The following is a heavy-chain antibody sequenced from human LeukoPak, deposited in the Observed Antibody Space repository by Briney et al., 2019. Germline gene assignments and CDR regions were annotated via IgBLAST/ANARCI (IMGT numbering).Heavy chain of an antibody. V-gene: IGHV4-59*01. CDR1: GGSISSYY. J-gene: IGHJ6*03. CDR3: ARGTRSSSWYNRWYYYYMDV. D-gene: IGHD6-13*01. CDR2: IYYSGST. Sequence: SETLSLTCTVSGGSISSYYWSWIRQPPGKGLEWIGYIYYSGSTSYNPSLKSRVTISVDTSKNQFSLKLSSVTAADTAVYYCARGTRSSSWYNRWYYYYMDVWGKGTTVTVSS.